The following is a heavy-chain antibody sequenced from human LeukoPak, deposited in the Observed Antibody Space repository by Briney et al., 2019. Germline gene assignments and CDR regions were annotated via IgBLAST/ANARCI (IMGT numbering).Heavy chain of an antibody. CDR3: ARGSYSGSYWFDY. V-gene: IGHV4-30-2*01. Sequence: SQTLPLTCAVSGGSISSGGYSWSWIRQPPGKGLEWIGYIYHSGSTYYNPSLKSRVTISVDRSKNQFSLKLSSVTAADTAVYYCARGSYSGSYWFDYWGQGTLDTVSS. J-gene: IGHJ4*02. CDR2: IYHSGST. CDR1: GGSISSGGYS. D-gene: IGHD1-26*01.